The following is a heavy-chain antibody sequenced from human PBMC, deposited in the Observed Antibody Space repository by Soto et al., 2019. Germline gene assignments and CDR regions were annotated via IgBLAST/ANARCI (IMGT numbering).Heavy chain of an antibody. CDR3: ARERGYSYGMTTLNLFDP. Sequence: SETLSLTCTVSGGSISSGDYYWSWIRQPPGKGLEWIGYIYYSGSTYYNPSLKSRVTISVDTSKNQFSLKLSSVTAADTAVYNCARERGYSYGMTTLNLFDPWGQGSLVTVSS. D-gene: IGHD5-18*01. CDR1: GGSISSGDYY. CDR2: IYYSGST. V-gene: IGHV4-30-4*01. J-gene: IGHJ5*02.